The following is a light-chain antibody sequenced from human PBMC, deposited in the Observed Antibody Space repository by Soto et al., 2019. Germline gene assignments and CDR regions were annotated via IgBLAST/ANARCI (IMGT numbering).Light chain of an antibody. V-gene: IGLV1-40*01. CDR2: GNS. CDR1: SSNIGAGYD. Sequence: QSVLTQPPSVSGAPGQRVTISCTGSSSNIGAGYDVHWYQQLPGTAPKLLIYGNSNRPSGVPDRFSGSKSGTSASLAITELQAENEVDYYCKSYASSLSVLGTGTKATVL. CDR3: KSYASSLSV. J-gene: IGLJ1*01.